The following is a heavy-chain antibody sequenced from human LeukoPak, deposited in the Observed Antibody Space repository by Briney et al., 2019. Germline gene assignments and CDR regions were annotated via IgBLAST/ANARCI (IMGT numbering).Heavy chain of an antibody. V-gene: IGHV1-18*01. CDR1: GYTFTSYG. CDR3: ARDGLAAAGSSSNWFDP. Sequence: ASVRVSCKASGYTFTSYGISWVRQAPGQGLEWMGWISAYNGNTNYAQKLQGRVTMTTDTSTSTAYMELRSLRSDDTAVYYCARDGLAAAGSSSNWFDPWGQGTLVTVYS. J-gene: IGHJ5*02. D-gene: IGHD6-13*01. CDR2: ISAYNGNT.